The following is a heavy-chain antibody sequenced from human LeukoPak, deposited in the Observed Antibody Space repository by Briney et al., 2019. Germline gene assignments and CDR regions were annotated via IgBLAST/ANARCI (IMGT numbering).Heavy chain of an antibody. CDR2: IRYDGSNK. J-gene: IGHJ3*02. D-gene: IGHD1-26*01. V-gene: IGHV3-30*02. CDR1: GFTFSNFG. CDR3: AKTTIVGATVDAFDI. Sequence: GGSLRLSCAASGFTFSNFGVHWVRQAPGKGLEWDALIRYDGSNKYYADSVKGRFTISRDNSKNTLYLQTNSLRVEDTAVYYCAKTTIVGATVDAFDIWGQGTMVTVSS.